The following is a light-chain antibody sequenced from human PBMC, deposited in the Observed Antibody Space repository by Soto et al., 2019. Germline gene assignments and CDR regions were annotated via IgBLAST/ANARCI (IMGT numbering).Light chain of an antibody. CDR2: EVS. Sequence: SALTQPPSASGSPGQSVTISCTGTSSDVGGYNYVSWYQQHPGKAPKLMIYEVSKRPSGVPDRFSGSKSGNTASLTVSGLQAEDEADYYCSSYAGSPFYVFGTGTKVTVL. V-gene: IGLV2-8*01. CDR3: SSYAGSPFYV. J-gene: IGLJ1*01. CDR1: SSDVGGYNY.